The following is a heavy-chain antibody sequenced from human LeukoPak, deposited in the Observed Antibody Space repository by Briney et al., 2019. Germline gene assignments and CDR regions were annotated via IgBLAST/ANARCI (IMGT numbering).Heavy chain of an antibody. Sequence: PGGSLRLSCAASGFTVGSKYMSWVRQTPGKGLDWVSVIYSGGNTHYSDSVKGRFTISRDNSKNTLYLQMNSLRVDDTAVYYCASQSVETGGPSYCFDYWGQGTLVTVSS. V-gene: IGHV3-53*01. D-gene: IGHD2-15*01. CDR3: ASQSVETGGPSYCFDY. CDR1: GFTVGSKY. CDR2: IYSGGNT. J-gene: IGHJ4*02.